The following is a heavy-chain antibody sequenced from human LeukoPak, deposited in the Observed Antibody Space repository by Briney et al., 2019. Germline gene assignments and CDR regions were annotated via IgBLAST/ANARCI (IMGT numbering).Heavy chain of an antibody. CDR2: IKEDGSAK. D-gene: IGHD3-22*01. V-gene: IGHV3-7*01. CDR3: ARNSNFDTHDY. Sequence: GGSLRLSCAASGFTFSNSYMSWVRQAPGKGLEWVATIKEDGSAKYYVDSVRGRFPISRDNAKNSLYLQMNSLSAEDTAVYYCARNSNFDTHDYWGQGTLVTVSS. CDR1: GFTFSNSY. J-gene: IGHJ4*02.